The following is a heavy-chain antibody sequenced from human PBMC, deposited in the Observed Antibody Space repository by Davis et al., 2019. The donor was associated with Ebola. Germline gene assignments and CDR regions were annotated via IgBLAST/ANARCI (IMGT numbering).Heavy chain of an antibody. Sequence: PSETLSLTCAVYGGSFSGYYWSWIRQPAGKGLEWIGHIYTSGSTNYNPSLKSRVTISVDTSKNQFSLKLSSVTAADTAVYYCAREGYSSSWYHYYYYYGMDVWGQGTTVTVSS. CDR1: GGSFSGYY. CDR3: AREGYSSSWYHYYYYYGMDV. V-gene: IGHV4-4*07. CDR2: IYTSGST. D-gene: IGHD6-13*01. J-gene: IGHJ6*02.